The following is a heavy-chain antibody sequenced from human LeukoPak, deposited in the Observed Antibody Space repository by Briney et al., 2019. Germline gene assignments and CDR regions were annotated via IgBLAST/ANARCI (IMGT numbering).Heavy chain of an antibody. Sequence: SETLSLTCTVSGGSISSYYWSWIRQPPGKGLEWIGYIYYSGSTNYNPSLKSRVTISVDTSKNQFSLKLSSVTAADTAVYYCVGNFDWLYPFDYWGQGTLVTVSS. J-gene: IGHJ4*02. CDR2: IYYSGST. V-gene: IGHV4-59*01. CDR3: VGNFDWLYPFDY. CDR1: GGSISSYY. D-gene: IGHD3-9*01.